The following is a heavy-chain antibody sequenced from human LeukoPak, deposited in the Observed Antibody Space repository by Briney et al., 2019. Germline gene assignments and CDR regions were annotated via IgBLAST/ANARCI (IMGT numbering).Heavy chain of an antibody. CDR3: ARESLTDIVVVGAFDI. CDR1: GFTFGGYL. Sequence: GGSLRLSCTGSGFTFGGYLMSWVRQAPGKGLEWVSRINSDGSSTIYADSVQGRFTISRDNAKNTLYLQMNSLRAEDTAVYYCARESLTDIVVVGAFDIWGQGAMVTVSS. CDR2: INSDGSST. V-gene: IGHV3-74*01. D-gene: IGHD2-15*01. J-gene: IGHJ3*02.